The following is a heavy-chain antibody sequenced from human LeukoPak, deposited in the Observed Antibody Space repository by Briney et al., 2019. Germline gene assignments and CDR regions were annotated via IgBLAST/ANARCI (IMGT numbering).Heavy chain of an antibody. D-gene: IGHD1-26*01. CDR3: VRDPEQWELTTDY. CDR2: INSDGSTT. Sequence: GGSLRLSCAASGFTFSSYWMHWVRQAPGKGLVWVARINSDGSTTTYTDSVKGRFTISRDNAKNTLYLQMDSLRVDDTAVYYCVRDPEQWELTTDYWGQGALVTVSS. J-gene: IGHJ4*02. V-gene: IGHV3-74*01. CDR1: GFTFSSYW.